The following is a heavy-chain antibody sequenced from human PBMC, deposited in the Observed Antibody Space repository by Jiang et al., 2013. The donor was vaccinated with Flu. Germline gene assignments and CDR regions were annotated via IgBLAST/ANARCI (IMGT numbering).Heavy chain of an antibody. Sequence: VQLVESGGGVVQPGRSLRPSCAASGFTFSSYTMHWVRQAPGKGLEWVAVISYDANNKYYADSVKGRFTISRDYSKNTLYLQMNSLRGEDTAVYYCARDSPDCMSTSCYTPGYYYYYGMDVWGQGTTVTVSS. CDR1: GFTFSSYT. D-gene: IGHD2-2*02. CDR3: ARDSPDCMSTSCYTPGYYYYYGMDV. CDR2: ISYDANNK. V-gene: IGHV3-30-3*01. J-gene: IGHJ6*02.